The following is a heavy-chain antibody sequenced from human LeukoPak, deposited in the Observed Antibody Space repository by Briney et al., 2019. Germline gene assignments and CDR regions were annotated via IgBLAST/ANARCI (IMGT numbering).Heavy chain of an antibody. V-gene: IGHV4-39*01. Sequence: SETLSLTCTVSGGSISSSSYYWGWIRQPPGKGLEWIGSIYYSGSTYYNPSLKSRVTISVDTSKNQFSLKLSSVTAADTAVYYCARHGYGRGYFYYYYYGMDVWGQGTTVTVSS. D-gene: IGHD3-22*01. CDR2: IYYSGST. CDR3: ARHGYGRGYFYYYYYGMDV. J-gene: IGHJ6*02. CDR1: GGSISSSSYY.